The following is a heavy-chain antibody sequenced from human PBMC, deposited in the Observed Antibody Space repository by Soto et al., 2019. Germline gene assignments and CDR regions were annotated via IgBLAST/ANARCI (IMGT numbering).Heavy chain of an antibody. CDR1: GYTFTSYD. V-gene: IGHV1-8*01. Sequence: QVHLVQSGAEVRKPGASVKVSCKASGYTFTSYDSNWVRQATGQGLEWMGWMNPNSGNTAYAQKFQGRVTMTRNTSISTAHMELSSLRSEDTALYYCARERTRGFDPWGQGTLVTVSS. CDR3: ARERTRGFDP. CDR2: MNPNSGNT. J-gene: IGHJ5*02.